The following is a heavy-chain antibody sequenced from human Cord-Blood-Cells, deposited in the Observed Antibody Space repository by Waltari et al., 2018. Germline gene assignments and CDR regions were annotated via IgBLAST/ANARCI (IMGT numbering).Heavy chain of an antibody. V-gene: IGHV1-69*06. D-gene: IGHD4-4*01. CDR1: GGTFSSYA. CDR2: IIPIFGTA. Sequence: QVQLVQSGAEVKKPGSSVKVSCKASGGTFSSYAISWVRQAPGQGLEWMGGIIPIFGTANYAQECQGRVTITADKSTSPAYMELSSLRSEDTAVYYCAGDGYSNYYYGMDVWGQGTTVTVSS. CDR3: AGDGYSNYYYGMDV. J-gene: IGHJ6*02.